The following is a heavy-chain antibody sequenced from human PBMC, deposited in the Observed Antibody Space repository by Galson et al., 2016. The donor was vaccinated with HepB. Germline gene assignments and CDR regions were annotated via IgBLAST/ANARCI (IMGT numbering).Heavy chain of an antibody. J-gene: IGHJ6*02. D-gene: IGHD4-17*01. CDR3: ARPRGSLTTAWGMDV. V-gene: IGHV3-74*01. CDR2: INSYGSDT. Sequence: SLRLSCAASGFSFSNYWMHWVRQAPGKGLAWVSRINSYGSDTNYADSVKGRFTISRDNAKNTLYLQMESLRAEDTAVYYCARPRGSLTTAWGMDVWGQGTTVIVSS. CDR1: GFSFSNYW.